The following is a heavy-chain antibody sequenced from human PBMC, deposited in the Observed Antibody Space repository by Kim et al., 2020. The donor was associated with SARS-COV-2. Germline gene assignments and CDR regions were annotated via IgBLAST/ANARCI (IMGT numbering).Heavy chain of an antibody. CDR2: INHSGST. Sequence: SETLSLTCAVYGGSFSGYYWSWIRQPPGKGLEWIGEINHSGSTNYNPSLKSRVTISVDTSKNQFSLKLSSVTAADTAVYYCAQAGYDSSGYYYYYYGMDV. J-gene: IGHJ6*01. CDR1: GGSFSGYY. CDR3: AQAGYDSSGYYYYYYGMDV. D-gene: IGHD3-22*01. V-gene: IGHV4-34*01.